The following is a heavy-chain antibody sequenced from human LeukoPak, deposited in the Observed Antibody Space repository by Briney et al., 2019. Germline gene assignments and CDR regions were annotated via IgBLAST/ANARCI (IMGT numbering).Heavy chain of an antibody. CDR2: IRYDGSNK. J-gene: IGHJ6*03. CDR3: ARATVETAVEGYLYYYFMDV. CDR1: GFTFSSYG. D-gene: IGHD5-18*01. V-gene: IGHV3-30*02. Sequence: GGSLRLSCAASGFTFSSYGMHWVRQAPGKGLEWVAFIRYDGSNKYYADSVKGRFTISRDNSKNTLYLQMNSLRAEDTAVYYCARATVETAVEGYLYYYFMDVWGKGTTVTVS.